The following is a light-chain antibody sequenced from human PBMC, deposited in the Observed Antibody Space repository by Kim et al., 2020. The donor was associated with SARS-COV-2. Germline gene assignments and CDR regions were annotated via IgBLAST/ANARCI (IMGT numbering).Light chain of an antibody. CDR1: QSISSW. Sequence: DIQMTQSPSTLSASVGDRVTITCRASQSISSWLTWYQQKPGKAPKLLIYKASSLESGVPSRFSGSGSGTEFTLTISSLQPDDFATYYCQQYNSYLLTFGGGTKVDIK. J-gene: IGKJ4*01. CDR3: QQYNSYLLT. V-gene: IGKV1-5*03. CDR2: KAS.